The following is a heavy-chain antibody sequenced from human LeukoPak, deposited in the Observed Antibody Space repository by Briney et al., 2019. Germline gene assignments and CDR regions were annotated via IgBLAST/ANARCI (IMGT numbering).Heavy chain of an antibody. D-gene: IGHD5-12*01. CDR2: INTNTGNP. CDR1: GYTFTGYA. CDR3: ASTTTLLRLRLDY. Sequence: AAVKVSCKASGYTFTGYAMNWVRQAPGQGLEWMGWINTNTGNPTYAQGFTGRFVFSLDTSVSTAYLQISSLKAEDTAVYYCASTTTLLRLRLDYWGQGTLVTVSS. J-gene: IGHJ4*02. V-gene: IGHV7-4-1*02.